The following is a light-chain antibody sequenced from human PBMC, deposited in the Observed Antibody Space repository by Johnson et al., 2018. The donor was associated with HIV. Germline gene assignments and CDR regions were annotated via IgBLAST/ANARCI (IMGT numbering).Light chain of an antibody. CDR2: DNN. V-gene: IGLV1-51*01. Sequence: VLPQPPSVSAAPGQKVTISCSGSSSNIGNNYVSWYQQLPGTAPKLLIYDNNKRPSGIPDRFSGSKSGTSATLGITGLQTGDEADYYCGTWDSSLSASFGTWTKVTVL. CDR1: SSNIGNNY. J-gene: IGLJ1*01. CDR3: GTWDSSLSAS.